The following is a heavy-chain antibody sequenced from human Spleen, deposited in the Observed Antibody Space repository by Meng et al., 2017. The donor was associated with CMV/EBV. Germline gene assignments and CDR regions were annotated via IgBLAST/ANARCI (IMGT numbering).Heavy chain of an antibody. CDR2: VSAENGDT. D-gene: IGHD4-17*01. J-gene: IGHJ4*02. CDR1: GYKFDSYG. V-gene: IGHV1-18*01. Sequence: CKASGYKFDSYGITWVRQAPGQGLEWVGWVSAENGDTDYGQKFQGRVTVTADTFTKTAYMEMRSLRSDDSAMYYCARAGAAVTTNFDFWGQGTLVTVSS. CDR3: ARAGAAVTTNFDF.